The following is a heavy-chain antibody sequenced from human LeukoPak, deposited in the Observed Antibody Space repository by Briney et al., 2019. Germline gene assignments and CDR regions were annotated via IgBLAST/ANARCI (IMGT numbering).Heavy chain of an antibody. Sequence: ASVKVSCKASGGTFSSYAISWVRQAPGQGLEWMGGIIPIVGTTNYAQKFQGRVTITADESTSTAYMELSSLRSKDTGVYYCARVNLRNGYNFGYYYGMDVWGQGTTVTVSS. CDR1: GGTFSSYA. CDR2: IIPIVGTT. V-gene: IGHV1-69*13. D-gene: IGHD5-24*01. CDR3: ARVNLRNGYNFGYYYGMDV. J-gene: IGHJ6*02.